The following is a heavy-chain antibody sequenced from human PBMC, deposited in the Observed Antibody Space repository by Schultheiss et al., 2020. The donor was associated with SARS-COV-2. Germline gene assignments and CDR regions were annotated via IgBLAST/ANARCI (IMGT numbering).Heavy chain of an antibody. CDR1: GYTFTGYY. CDR2: INPNSGGT. CDR3: ARDLIVDYGPNNWFDP. D-gene: IGHD4-17*01. J-gene: IGHJ5*02. V-gene: IGHV1-2*02. Sequence: ASVKVSCKASGYTFTGYYMHWVRQAPGQGLEWMGWINPNSGGTNYAQKLQGRVTMTTDTSTSTAYMELRSLRSDDTAVYYCARDLIVDYGPNNWFDPWGQGTLVTVSS.